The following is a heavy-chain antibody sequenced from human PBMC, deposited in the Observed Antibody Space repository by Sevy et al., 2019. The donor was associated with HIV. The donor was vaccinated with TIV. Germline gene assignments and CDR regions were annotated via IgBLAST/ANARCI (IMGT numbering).Heavy chain of an antibody. Sequence: GGSLRLSCVASGFRFSDTWMNWVRQAPGKGLEWVANIIGDGSDEDYVDSVEGRFTISRDNAKNLLYLQMNSLRVEDTAVYYCAHETFGRFQSWGQGTLVTVSS. V-gene: IGHV3-7*01. D-gene: IGHD3-16*01. CDR1: GFRFSDTW. J-gene: IGHJ4*02. CDR2: IIGDGSDE. CDR3: AHETFGRFQS.